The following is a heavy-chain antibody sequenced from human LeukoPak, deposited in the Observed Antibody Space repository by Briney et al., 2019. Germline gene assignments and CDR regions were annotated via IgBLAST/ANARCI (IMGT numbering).Heavy chain of an antibody. CDR2: IYYSGST. D-gene: IGHD3-3*01. CDR1: GVSISSYY. Sequence: SETLSLTCTVSGVSISSYYWSWIRQPPGKGLEWIGYIYYSGSTNYNPSLKSRVTISVDTSKNQFSLKLSSVTAADTAVYYCARDLLRVTIFGVVIPGYMDVWGKGTTVTVSS. CDR3: ARDLLRVTIFGVVIPGYMDV. V-gene: IGHV4-59*01. J-gene: IGHJ6*03.